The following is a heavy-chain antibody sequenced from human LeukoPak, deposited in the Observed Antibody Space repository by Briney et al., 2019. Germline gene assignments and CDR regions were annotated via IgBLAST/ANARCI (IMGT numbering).Heavy chain of an antibody. J-gene: IGHJ3*02. CDR2: IIPIFDTA. CDR1: GYTFTSYS. D-gene: IGHD5-12*01. V-gene: IGHV1-69*13. Sequence: GASVKVSCKASGYTFTSYSISWVRQAPGQGLEWMGGIIPIFDTANYAQKFQGRVTITADESTSTAYMELSSLRSEDTAVYYCARDSGYQRRGAFDIWGQGTMVTVSS. CDR3: ARDSGYQRRGAFDI.